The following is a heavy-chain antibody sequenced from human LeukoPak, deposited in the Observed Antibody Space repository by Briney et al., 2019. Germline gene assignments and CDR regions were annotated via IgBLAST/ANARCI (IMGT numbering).Heavy chain of an antibody. CDR1: GFTVSSNY. Sequence: GGSLRLSCAASGFTVSSNYMSWVRQAPGKGLEWVSVIYSGGSTYSAHSVKGRFTISRDNSKNTLHLQMNSLRAEDTAVYYCARDTDYYGSGRHGYFDHWGQGTLVTVSS. J-gene: IGHJ1*01. CDR2: IYSGGST. D-gene: IGHD3-10*01. V-gene: IGHV3-66*01. CDR3: ARDTDYYGSGRHGYFDH.